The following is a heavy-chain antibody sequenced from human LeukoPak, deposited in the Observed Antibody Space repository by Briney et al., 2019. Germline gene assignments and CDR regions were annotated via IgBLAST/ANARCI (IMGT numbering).Heavy chain of an antibody. J-gene: IGHJ4*02. CDR3: ARHGGGDIVAPYGFYFDY. D-gene: IGHD5-12*01. CDR2: IYYSGGT. V-gene: IGHV4-39*01. Sequence: SETLSLTCTVSGGSISSSSYYWGWIRQPPGKGLEWIGSIYYSGGTYYNPSLKSRVTISVDTSKNQFSLKLSSVTAADTAVYYCARHGGGDIVAPYGFYFDYWGQGTLVTVSS. CDR1: GGSISSSSYY.